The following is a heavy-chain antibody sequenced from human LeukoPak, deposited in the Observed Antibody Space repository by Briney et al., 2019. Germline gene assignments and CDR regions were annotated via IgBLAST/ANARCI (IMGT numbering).Heavy chain of an antibody. CDR2: ISSSSSYI. CDR3: ASSSGWYFDY. V-gene: IGHV3-21*01. CDR1: GFTFSSYS. J-gene: IGHJ4*02. D-gene: IGHD6-19*01. Sequence: GGSLRLSCAASGFTFSSYSMNWVRQAPGKGLEWVSSISSSSSYIYYADSVKGRFTISRDNAKNSLYLHMNSLRAEDTAVHYCASSSGWYFDYWGQGTLVTVSS.